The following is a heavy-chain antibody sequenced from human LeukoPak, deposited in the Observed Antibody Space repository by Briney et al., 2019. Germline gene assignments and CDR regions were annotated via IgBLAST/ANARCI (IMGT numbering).Heavy chain of an antibody. D-gene: IGHD6-19*01. CDR3: ARAEKAVTGTLDS. CDR1: GDSISNYY. Sequence: SETLSLTCTVSGDSISNYYWSWIRQSPGKELEWIGYMYNRGSTIYNPSLKSRVTISTDTSKNQFSLRFTSVTAADTAVYYCARAEKAVTGTLDSWGQGTLITVSS. CDR2: MYNRGST. J-gene: IGHJ4*02. V-gene: IGHV4-59*01.